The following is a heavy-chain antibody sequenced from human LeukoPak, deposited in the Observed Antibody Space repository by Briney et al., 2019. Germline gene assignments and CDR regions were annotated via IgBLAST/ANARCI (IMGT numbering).Heavy chain of an antibody. J-gene: IGHJ6*02. Sequence: ASVKVSCKASGYTFTSYYMHWVRQAPGQGLEWMGIINPSGGSTSYAQKFQGRVTITADESTSTAYMELSSLRSEDTAVYYCARVHESAYYYYGMDVWGQGTTVTVSS. CDR2: INPSGGST. CDR1: GYTFTSYY. CDR3: ARVHESAYYYYGMDV. V-gene: IGHV1-46*01.